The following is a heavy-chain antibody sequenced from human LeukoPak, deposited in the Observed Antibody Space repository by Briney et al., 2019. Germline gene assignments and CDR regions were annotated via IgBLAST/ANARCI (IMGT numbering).Heavy chain of an antibody. CDR3: AREGPRYYYDSGC. D-gene: IGHD3-22*01. V-gene: IGHV4-30-4*01. J-gene: IGHJ4*02. Sequence: SGTLSLTCTVSGDSINSLDLWSWVRQPPGKGLEWIGYIYYSGSTYYNPSLKSRVTISVDTSKNQFSLKLSSVTAADTAVYYCAREGPRYYYDSGCWGQGTLVTVSS. CDR2: IYYSGST. CDR1: GDSINSLDL.